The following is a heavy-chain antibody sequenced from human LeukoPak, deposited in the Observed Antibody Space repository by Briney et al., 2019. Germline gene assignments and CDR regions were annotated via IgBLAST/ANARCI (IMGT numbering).Heavy chain of an antibody. CDR2: INAGNGNT. V-gene: IGHV1-3*01. CDR3: AREWGSSSFGLDYYYYYGMDV. CDR1: GYTFTSYA. D-gene: IGHD6-13*01. J-gene: IGHJ6*04. Sequence: GASVKVSCKASGYTFTSYAMHWVRQAPGQRLEWMGWINAGNGNTKYSQKFQCRVTITRDTSASTAYMELSSLRSEDTAVYYCAREWGSSSFGLDYYYYYGMDVWGKGTTVTVSS.